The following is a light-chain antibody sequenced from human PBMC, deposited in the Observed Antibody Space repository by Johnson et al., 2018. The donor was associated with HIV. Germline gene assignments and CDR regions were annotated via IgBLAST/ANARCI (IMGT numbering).Light chain of an antibody. Sequence: QSVLTQPPSVSAAPGQKVTISCSGSSSNIGSNFVSWYQQLPGTAPKVLIYENNKRPSGIPYRFSGSKSGTSATLGITGLQTGDEADYYCGTWDSSLSPGGVFGTGTKVTV. CDR2: ENN. J-gene: IGLJ1*01. V-gene: IGLV1-51*02. CDR1: SSNIGSNF. CDR3: GTWDSSLSPGGV.